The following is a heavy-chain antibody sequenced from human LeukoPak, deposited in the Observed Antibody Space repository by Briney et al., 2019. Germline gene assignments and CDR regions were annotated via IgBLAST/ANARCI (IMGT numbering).Heavy chain of an antibody. J-gene: IGHJ4*02. CDR3: AGDRNSDWYSPLDY. Sequence: GGSLRLSCVASGFTFTKCAMSWIRQAPGKGLEWVAIITATGDTAYYADSVKGRFTISRDNSRNTVYMQMDSLRAEDTAIYYCAGDRNSDWYSPLDYWGQGSQVTVSP. D-gene: IGHD6-19*01. CDR1: GFTFTKCA. V-gene: IGHV3-23*01. CDR2: ITATGDTA.